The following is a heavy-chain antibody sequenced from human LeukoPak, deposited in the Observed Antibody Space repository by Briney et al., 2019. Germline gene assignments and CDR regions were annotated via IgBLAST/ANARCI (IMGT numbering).Heavy chain of an antibody. J-gene: IGHJ4*02. D-gene: IGHD3-22*01. CDR2: INPNSGGT. CDR3: AREGYYYDSSGYDIPYFDY. CDR1: GYTFTGYY. Sequence: GASVKVSCKASGYTFTGYYMHWVRQAPGQGLEWMGWINPNSGGTNYAQKFQGRVTMTRDTSISTAYMELSRLRSDDTAVYYCAREGYYYDSSGYDIPYFDYWGQGTLVTVSS. V-gene: IGHV1-2*02.